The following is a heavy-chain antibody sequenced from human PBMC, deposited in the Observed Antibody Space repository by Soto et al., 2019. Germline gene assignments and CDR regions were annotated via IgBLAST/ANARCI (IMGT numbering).Heavy chain of an antibody. D-gene: IGHD6-13*01. Sequence: PSETLSLTCAVSGGSISSGGYSWGWIRQPPGKGLEWIGYIYHSGSTYYNPSLKSRVTISVDTSKNQFSLKLSSVTAADTAVDDFARYIPTRLAAAGLGWFDPWC. CDR1: GGSISSGGYS. J-gene: IGHJ5*02. CDR3: ARYIPTRLAAAGLGWFDP. V-gene: IGHV4-30-2*02. CDR2: IYHSGST.